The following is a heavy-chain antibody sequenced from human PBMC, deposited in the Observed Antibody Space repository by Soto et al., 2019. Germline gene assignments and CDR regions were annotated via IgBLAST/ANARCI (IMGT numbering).Heavy chain of an antibody. V-gene: IGHV3-23*01. D-gene: IGHD2-8*01. CDR2: ISGGGDGT. CDR3: AKKGLCSLATYCTTGDCQYAFDV. J-gene: IGHJ3*01. Sequence: EVQLLESGGGLVRPGGSLRLSCAASGFTFYNYAMNWVRQAPGKGLEWDSTISGGGDGTYYGDSVKGGFTISRDNSGDTVYPQMNRLRGENTAVYYCAKKGLCSLATYCTTGDCQYAFDVCGQGTLVTVSS. CDR1: GFTFYNYA.